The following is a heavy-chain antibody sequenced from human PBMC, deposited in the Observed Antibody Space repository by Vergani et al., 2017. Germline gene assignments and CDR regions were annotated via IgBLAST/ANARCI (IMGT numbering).Heavy chain of an antibody. CDR1: GFTFSDYY. D-gene: IGHD3-3*01. CDR3: ARDMTIFGSGYMDV. J-gene: IGHJ6*03. Sequence: QVQLVESGGGLVKPGGSLRLSCAASGFTFSDYYMSWIRQAPGKGPEWIGNIYYSGSSNYNPSLKSRVTISVDTSKNQFSLKLSSVTAADTAVYYCARDMTIFGSGYMDVWGKGTTVTVSS. CDR2: IYYSGSS. V-gene: IGHV4-59*01.